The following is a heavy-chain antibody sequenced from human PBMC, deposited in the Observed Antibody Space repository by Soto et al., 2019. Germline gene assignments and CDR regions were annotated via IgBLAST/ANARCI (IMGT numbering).Heavy chain of an antibody. V-gene: IGHV3-74*01. Sequence: EVHLVESGGGLVQPGGSLRLSCAASGFTVSTYWMHWVRQDPGKGLMWVSRISPDGSTTTYADPVRGRFTISRDTAENTLYLQMNSLSVEDTAVYYCAKDRVPYSDYGRYFDLWGRGTLVTVSS. CDR2: ISPDGSTT. J-gene: IGHJ2*01. CDR1: GFTVSTYW. CDR3: AKDRVPYSDYGRYFDL. D-gene: IGHD4-17*01.